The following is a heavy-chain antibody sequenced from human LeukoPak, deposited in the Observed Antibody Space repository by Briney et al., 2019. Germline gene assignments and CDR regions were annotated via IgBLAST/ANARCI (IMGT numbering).Heavy chain of an antibody. Sequence: SETLSLTCTVSGGSISSSSYYWGWIRQPPGKGLEWIGSIYYSGSTYYNPSLKSRVTISVDTSKNQFSLKLSSVTAADTAVYYCARRYGGSKNNWFDPWGQGTLVTVSS. CDR2: IYYSGST. CDR1: GGSISSSSYY. V-gene: IGHV4-39*01. J-gene: IGHJ5*02. D-gene: IGHD1-26*01. CDR3: ARRYGGSKNNWFDP.